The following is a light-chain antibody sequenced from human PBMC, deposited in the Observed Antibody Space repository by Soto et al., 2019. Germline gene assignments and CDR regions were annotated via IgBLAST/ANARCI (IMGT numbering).Light chain of an antibody. Sequence: AIRMTQSPSSLSASTGDRVTITCRASQGISSYLAWYQQKPGKAPKLLIYAASTLQSGVPSRFSGSGSGTDFTLTISCLQSEDFATYYRQQYYSSPQTFGQGTKLEIK. CDR3: QQYYSSPQT. V-gene: IGKV1-8*01. CDR2: AAS. CDR1: QGISSY. J-gene: IGKJ2*01.